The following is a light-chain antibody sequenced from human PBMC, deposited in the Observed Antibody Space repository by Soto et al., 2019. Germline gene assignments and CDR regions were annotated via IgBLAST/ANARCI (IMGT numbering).Light chain of an antibody. CDR1: QSVSSTY. J-gene: IGKJ1*01. CDR2: GAS. CDR3: QHYINSLTWT. V-gene: IGKV3-20*01. Sequence: EIVLTQSPCTLSLSPGERATLSCRASQSVSSTYLIWYQQKPGQAPMLLIYGASSWATGVPDRFSGGGSGTEFTLTISRLEPEDFAVYYCQHYINSLTWTFGQGTKVEIK.